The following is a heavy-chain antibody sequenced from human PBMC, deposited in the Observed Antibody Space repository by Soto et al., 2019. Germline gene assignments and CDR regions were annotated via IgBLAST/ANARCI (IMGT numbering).Heavy chain of an antibody. V-gene: IGHV3-53*02. J-gene: IGHJ4*02. D-gene: IGHD2-2*01. CDR2: IFSGGTT. CDR1: GFTVSSNY. CDR3: ARETVPPSYHYYDC. Sequence: EVQLVETGGGLIQPGGSLRLSCAASGFTVSSNYMSWVRQAPGGGLEWVSTIFSGGTTHYADSVKGRFTISRDSSKNTLYLQMNSLRAEDTAIYYCARETVPPSYHYYDCWGQGTLVTVSS.